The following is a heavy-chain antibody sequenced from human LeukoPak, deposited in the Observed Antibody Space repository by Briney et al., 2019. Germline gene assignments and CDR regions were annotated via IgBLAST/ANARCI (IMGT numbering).Heavy chain of an antibody. J-gene: IGHJ4*02. D-gene: IGHD6-13*01. Sequence: SETLSLTCTVSGGSISSGSYYWSWIRQPAGKGLEWIGRIYTSGSTNYNPSLKSRVTISVDRSKNQFSLKLSSVTAADTAVYYCARGPRYSSSWYRAPPDYWGQGTLVAVSS. CDR3: ARGPRYSSSWYRAPPDY. CDR2: IYTSGST. V-gene: IGHV4-61*02. CDR1: GGSISSGSYY.